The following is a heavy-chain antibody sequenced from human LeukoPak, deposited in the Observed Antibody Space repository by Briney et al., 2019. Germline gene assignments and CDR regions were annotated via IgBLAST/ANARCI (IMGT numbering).Heavy chain of an antibody. D-gene: IGHD6-19*01. Sequence: PGGSLRLSCTASGFIVSTYAMNWVRQAPGKGLEWVSGISVSGDSTYYADSVKGRFTISRDNSRNTLHLQMNSLRAEDTAVYYCAKNAVAGSKYYFDYWGQGTLVTVSS. CDR2: ISVSGDST. J-gene: IGHJ4*02. V-gene: IGHV3-23*01. CDR1: GFIVSTYA. CDR3: AKNAVAGSKYYFDY.